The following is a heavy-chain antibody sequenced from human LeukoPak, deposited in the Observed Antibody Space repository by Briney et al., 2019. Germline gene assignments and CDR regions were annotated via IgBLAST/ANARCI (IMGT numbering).Heavy chain of an antibody. J-gene: IGHJ4*02. Sequence: QPGGSLRLSCAASGFTFSSYAMSWVRQAPGKGLEWVSAISGSGGSTYYADSVKGRFTISRDNSKNTLYLQMDSLRAEDTAVYYCAKDQGYGDHPLVGGVGGYFDYWGQGTLVTVSS. CDR2: ISGSGGST. V-gene: IGHV3-23*01. D-gene: IGHD4-17*01. CDR1: GFTFSSYA. CDR3: AKDQGYGDHPLVGGVGGYFDY.